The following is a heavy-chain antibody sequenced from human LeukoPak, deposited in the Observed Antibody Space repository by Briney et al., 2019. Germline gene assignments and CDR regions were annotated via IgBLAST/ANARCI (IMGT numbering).Heavy chain of an antibody. CDR3: ARRSSSWYLDWFDP. Sequence: AGGSLRLSCAASGFTFSNYWMTWVRQAPGKGLEWVANIKQDGSEKYYVDSVKGRFTISGDNAKNSLYLQMNSLRAEDTAVYYCARRSSSWYLDWFDPWGQGTLVTVSS. V-gene: IGHV3-7*01. CDR2: IKQDGSEK. J-gene: IGHJ5*02. CDR1: GFTFSNYW. D-gene: IGHD6-13*01.